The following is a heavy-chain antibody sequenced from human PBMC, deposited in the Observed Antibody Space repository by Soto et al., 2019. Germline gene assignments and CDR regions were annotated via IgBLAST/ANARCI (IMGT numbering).Heavy chain of an antibody. D-gene: IGHD6-6*01. Sequence: PGGSLRLSCAASGFTFSSYGMHWVRQAPGKGLEWVAVISYDGSNKYYADSVKGRFTISRDNSKNTLYLQMNSLRAEDTAVYYCAKKDEYSSSHDAGYYYYGMDVWGQGTTVTVSS. V-gene: IGHV3-30*18. CDR2: ISYDGSNK. CDR1: GFTFSSYG. CDR3: AKKDEYSSSHDAGYYYYGMDV. J-gene: IGHJ6*02.